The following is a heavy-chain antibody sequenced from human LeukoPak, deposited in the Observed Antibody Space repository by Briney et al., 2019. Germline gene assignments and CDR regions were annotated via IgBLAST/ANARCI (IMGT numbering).Heavy chain of an antibody. V-gene: IGHV4-31*03. J-gene: IGHJ6*03. CDR3: ARGTAFLEWFINYMDV. CDR1: GGSISSGGYY. Sequence: PLETLSLTCTVSGGSISSGGYYWSWIRQHPGKGLEWIGYIYYSGSTYYNPSLKSRVTISVDTSKNQFSLKLSSVTAADTAVYYCARGTAFLEWFINYMDVWGKGTTVTVSS. CDR2: IYYSGST. D-gene: IGHD3-3*02.